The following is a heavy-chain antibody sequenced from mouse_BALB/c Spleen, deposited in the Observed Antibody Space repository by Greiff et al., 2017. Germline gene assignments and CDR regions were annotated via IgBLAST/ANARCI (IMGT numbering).Heavy chain of an antibody. CDR3: ARHGATEAMDY. Sequence: EVQLQESGPGLVKPSQSLSLTCTVTGYSITSDYAWNWIRQFPGNKLEWMGYLSYSGSTSYNPSLKSRISITRDTSKNQFFLQLNSVTTEDTATYYCARHGATEAMDYWGQGTSVTVSS. J-gene: IGHJ4*01. CDR1: GYSITSDYA. CDR2: LSYSGST. D-gene: IGHD3-1*01. V-gene: IGHV3-2*02.